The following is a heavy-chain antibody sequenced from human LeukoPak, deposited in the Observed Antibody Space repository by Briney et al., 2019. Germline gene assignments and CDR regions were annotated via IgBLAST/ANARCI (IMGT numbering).Heavy chain of an antibody. CDR1: GFTFTNAW. Sequence: GGSLRLSCAASGFTFTNAWMTWVRQAPGKGLEWVGRIKSKADDGTTDNAAPVKGRFTISRDDSKNTLSLQMNSLKTEDTAVYYCTTDEGCLNYWGQGALVTVSS. CDR2: IKSKADDGTT. D-gene: IGHD3-16*01. J-gene: IGHJ4*02. CDR3: TTDEGCLNY. V-gene: IGHV3-15*01.